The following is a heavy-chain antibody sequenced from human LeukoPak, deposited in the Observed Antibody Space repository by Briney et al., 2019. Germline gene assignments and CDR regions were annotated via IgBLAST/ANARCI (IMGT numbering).Heavy chain of an antibody. CDR3: STTYYYDSSEGY. V-gene: IGHV3-15*07. D-gene: IGHD3-22*01. J-gene: IGHJ4*02. Sequence: GGSLRLSCAASGFTFSNYAMNWVRQAPGKGLEWVGRIKSKTDGGTTDYAAPVKGRFTISRDDSKNTLYLQMNSLKTEDTAVYYCSTTYYYDSSEGYWGQGTLVTVSS. CDR1: GFTFSNYA. CDR2: IKSKTDGGTT.